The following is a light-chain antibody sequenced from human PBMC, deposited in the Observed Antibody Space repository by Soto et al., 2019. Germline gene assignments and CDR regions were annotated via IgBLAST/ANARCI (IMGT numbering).Light chain of an antibody. CDR1: QSVSSNY. V-gene: IGKV3-20*01. Sequence: EIVLTQSPGTLSLSPGDRVTLSCRASQSVSSNYLACYQQKPGPAHRLLIYATSIRATGIPDRFSGSGSGIDFTLTISRLEPEEFAMYYCHQYGDYNSPRYSFGQGPRLEI. CDR2: ATS. CDR3: HQYGDYNSPRYS. J-gene: IGKJ2*03.